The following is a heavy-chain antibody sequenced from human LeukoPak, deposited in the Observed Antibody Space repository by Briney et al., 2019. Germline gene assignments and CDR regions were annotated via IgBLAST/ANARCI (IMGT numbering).Heavy chain of an antibody. V-gene: IGHV4-4*09. J-gene: IGHJ5*02. CDR1: GGSISSYY. CDR2: IYTSGST. Sequence: PSETLSLTCTVSGGSISSYYWSWIRQPPGKGLEWIGCIYTSGSTNYNPSLKSRVTISVDTSKNQFSLKLSSVTAADTAVYYCARRSGVVGATPWFDPWGQGTLVTVSS. D-gene: IGHD1-26*01. CDR3: ARRSGVVGATPWFDP.